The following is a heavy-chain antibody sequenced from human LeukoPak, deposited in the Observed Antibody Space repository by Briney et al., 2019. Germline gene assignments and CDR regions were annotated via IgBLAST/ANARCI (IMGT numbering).Heavy chain of an antibody. J-gene: IGHJ4*02. V-gene: IGHV3-30*02. CDR3: AKDREGVRYVFNY. D-gene: IGHD3-9*01. CDR2: IRYDGSNK. Sequence: PGGSLRLSCAASGFTFSSYGMHWVRQAPGKGLEWVAFIRYDGSNKYYADSVKGRFTISRDNSKNTLYLQMNSLRAEDTAVYYCAKDREGVRYVFNYWGQGTLVTVSS. CDR1: GFTFSSYG.